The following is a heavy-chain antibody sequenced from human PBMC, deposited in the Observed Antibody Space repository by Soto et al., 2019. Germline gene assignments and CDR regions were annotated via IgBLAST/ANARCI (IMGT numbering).Heavy chain of an antibody. J-gene: IGHJ6*01. D-gene: IGHD6-25*01. CDR1: RDRFAGCS. CDR3: AEAKGSARSVMDV. Sequence: APVKASCEASRDRFAGCSLCWVRQATGQGLEWMGWINPNSGGTNYAQKFQGWVTMTRDTSISTAYMVLSRLRSDASAVYYGAEAKGSARSVMDVLRHGTTVIVSS. CDR2: INPNSGGT. V-gene: IGHV1-2*04.